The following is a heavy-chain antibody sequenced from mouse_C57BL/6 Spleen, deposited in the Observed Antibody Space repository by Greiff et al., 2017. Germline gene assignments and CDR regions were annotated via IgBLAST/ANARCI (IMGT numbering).Heavy chain of an antibody. CDR3: ARRGYDEGDY. CDR2: INPGSGGT. J-gene: IGHJ4*01. D-gene: IGHD2-2*01. CDR1: GYAFTNYL. Sequence: VQLQESGAELVRPGTSVKVSCKASGYAFTNYLIEWVKQRPGQGLEWIGVINPGSGGTNYNEKFKGKATLTADKSSSTAYMQLSSLVYEDSAVYFCARRGYDEGDYWGQGTSVTVAS. V-gene: IGHV1-54*01.